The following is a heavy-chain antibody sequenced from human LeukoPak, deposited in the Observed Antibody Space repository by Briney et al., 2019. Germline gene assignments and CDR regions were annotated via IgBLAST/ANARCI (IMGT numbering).Heavy chain of an antibody. D-gene: IGHD6-13*01. J-gene: IGHJ2*01. V-gene: IGHV5-51*01. CDR2: IYPGDSDT. Sequence: GDSLNLSCKGSGFSFTTYSLGWVRQMPGKGLEWMGIIYPGDSDTRYSPSFHGQVTMSADKSISTAYLQWSSLKASDTAMYYCARRQPSPLGPAAGFRYCDLWGCGTLVTVSS. CDR3: ARRQPSPLGPAAGFRYCDL. CDR1: GFSFTTYS.